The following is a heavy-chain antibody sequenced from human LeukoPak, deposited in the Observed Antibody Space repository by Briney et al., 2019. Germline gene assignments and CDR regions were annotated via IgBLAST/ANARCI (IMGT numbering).Heavy chain of an antibody. J-gene: IGHJ3*02. CDR3: ASGRLNIPIFGVVFTDAFDI. V-gene: IGHV1-2*02. CDR2: INPNSGGT. Sequence: GASVKVSCKASGYTFTDYYMHWVRQAPGQGLEWMGWINPNSGGTNYAQKFQGRVTMTRDTSISTAYMELSRLRSDDTAVYYCASGRLNIPIFGVVFTDAFDIWGQGTMVTVSS. D-gene: IGHD3-3*01. CDR1: GYTFTDYY.